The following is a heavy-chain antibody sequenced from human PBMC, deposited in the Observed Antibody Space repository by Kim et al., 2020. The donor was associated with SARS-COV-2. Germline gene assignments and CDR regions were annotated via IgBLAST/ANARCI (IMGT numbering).Heavy chain of an antibody. D-gene: IGHD3-10*01. J-gene: IGHJ4*02. CDR1: GFTFSSYG. CDR2: IWYDGSNK. Sequence: GGSLRLSCEASGFTFSSYGMHWVRQAPDKGLEWVAVIWYDGSNKYYADSVKGRFTISRDNSKNTLYLQMNSLRAEDTAVYYCARDHRRNNGSGGSRFDYWGRGALVTVSS. V-gene: IGHV3-33*01. CDR3: ARDHRRNNGSGGSRFDY.